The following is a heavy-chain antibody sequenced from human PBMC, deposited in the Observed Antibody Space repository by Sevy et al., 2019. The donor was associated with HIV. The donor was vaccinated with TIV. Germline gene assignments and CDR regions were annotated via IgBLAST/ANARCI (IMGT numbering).Heavy chain of an antibody. V-gene: IGHV1-69*13. CDR1: GGTFSSYA. CDR3: ARDANYYDSSGKGEGAFDI. CDR2: IIPIFGTA. D-gene: IGHD3-22*01. J-gene: IGHJ3*02. Sequence: ASVKVSCKASGGTFSSYAISWVRQAPGQGLEWMGGIIPIFGTANYAQKFQGRVTITADESTSTGYMELSSLRSVDTAVYYCARDANYYDSSGKGEGAFDIWGQGTMVTVSS.